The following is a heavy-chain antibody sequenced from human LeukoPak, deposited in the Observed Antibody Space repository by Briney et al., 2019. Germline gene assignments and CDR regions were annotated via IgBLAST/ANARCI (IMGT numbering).Heavy chain of an antibody. CDR1: GFSFTDYP. Sequence: GGSLRLSCATSGFSFTDYPMNWVRQAPGEGLEWISNIRTTAEGAKYAYYADSVKGRVTISRDDGKNTLYLHMNSLRDDDTAVYYCATDQRYAFDYWGQGILVTVSS. D-gene: IGHD3-9*01. J-gene: IGHJ4*02. V-gene: IGHV3-48*02. CDR3: ATDQRYAFDY. CDR2: IRTTAEGAKYA.